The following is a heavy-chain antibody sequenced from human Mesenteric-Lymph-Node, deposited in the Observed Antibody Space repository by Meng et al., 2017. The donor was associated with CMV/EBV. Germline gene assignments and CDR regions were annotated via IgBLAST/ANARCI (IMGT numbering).Heavy chain of an antibody. CDR3: ARTIASRFDP. CDR1: GFTFSSYW. Sequence: GESLKISCAASGFTFSSYWMHWVRQAPGKGLVWVSRINSDGSSTSYADSVKGRFTISRDNAKNSLYLQMNSLRAEDTAMYYCARTIASRFDPWGQGTLVTVSS. V-gene: IGHV3-74*01. J-gene: IGHJ5*02. D-gene: IGHD6-13*01. CDR2: INSDGSST.